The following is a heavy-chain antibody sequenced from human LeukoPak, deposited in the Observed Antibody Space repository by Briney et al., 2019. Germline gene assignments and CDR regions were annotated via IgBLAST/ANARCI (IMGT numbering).Heavy chain of an antibody. CDR3: ARDQRSGWLDP. J-gene: IGHJ5*02. Sequence: PGRSLRLSCAASGFPFSSYGIHWVRQAPGKGLEWVAVITYDGSNGYFADSVKGRFTISRHNSRNTFYLQMNSLRPEDTAVYYCARDQRSGWLDPWGQGTLVTVSS. D-gene: IGHD1-26*01. V-gene: IGHV3-30*03. CDR2: ITYDGSNG. CDR1: GFPFSSYG.